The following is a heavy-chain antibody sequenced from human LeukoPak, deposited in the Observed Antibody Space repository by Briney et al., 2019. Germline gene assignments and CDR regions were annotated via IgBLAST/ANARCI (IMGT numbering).Heavy chain of an antibody. CDR2: IYYSGST. D-gene: IGHD3-16*01. V-gene: IGHV4-59*01. J-gene: IGHJ6*03. Sequence: SETLSLTCTVSGGSISSYYWSWIRRPPGKGLEWIGYIYYSGSTNYNPSLKSRVTISVDTSKNQFSLKLSSVTAADTAVYYCARATGLRLGEYYYYYYMDVWGKGTTVTVSS. CDR1: GGSISSYY. CDR3: ARATGLRLGEYYYYYYMDV.